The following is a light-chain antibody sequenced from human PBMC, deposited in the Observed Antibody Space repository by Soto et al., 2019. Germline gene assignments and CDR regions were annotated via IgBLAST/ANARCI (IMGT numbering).Light chain of an antibody. CDR3: CSYVGATTYV. CDR1: SSNIGGYNV. J-gene: IGLJ1*01. CDR2: EGI. Sequence: QSALTQPAFVSGSPGQSITISCSGTSSNIGGYNVVSWYQQHPGKAPKVIVYEGIKRHSGVSDRFSGSTSGSTASLTISGLQAEDEAEYYCCSYVGATTYVFGSGTKVTVL. V-gene: IGLV2-23*01.